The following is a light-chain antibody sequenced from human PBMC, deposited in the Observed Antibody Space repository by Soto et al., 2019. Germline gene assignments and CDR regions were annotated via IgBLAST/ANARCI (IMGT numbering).Light chain of an antibody. Sequence: QSALTQPASVSGSPGQSITISCTGTSSDVGSYNLFSWYQQHPGKAPKLMISEVSKRPSGISDRFSGSKSGSTASLTISGLQAEDEAYYYCCSYAGTSTHTVFGGGTQLTVL. CDR1: SSDVGSYNL. CDR3: CSYAGTSTHTV. CDR2: EVS. J-gene: IGLJ7*01. V-gene: IGLV2-23*02.